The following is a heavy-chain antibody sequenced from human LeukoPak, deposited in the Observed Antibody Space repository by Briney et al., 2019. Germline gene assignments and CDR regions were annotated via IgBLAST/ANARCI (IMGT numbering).Heavy chain of an antibody. J-gene: IGHJ6*03. V-gene: IGHV4-39*07. CDR1: GGSISNTNYY. Sequence: SETLSLTCTVSGGSISNTNYYWGWIRQPPGKGLEWIGTIYYSGTTYYNPSLKSRVTMSVDTSKKQFSLKLSSVTAADTADYYCARLLPRTGTTAYYFHNDMDVWGKGTTVTISS. CDR3: ARLLPRTGTTAYYFHNDMDV. CDR2: IYYSGTT. D-gene: IGHD1-1*01.